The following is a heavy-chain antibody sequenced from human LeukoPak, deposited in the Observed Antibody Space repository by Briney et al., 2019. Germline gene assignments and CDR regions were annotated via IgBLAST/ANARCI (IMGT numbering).Heavy chain of an antibody. D-gene: IGHD3-10*01. CDR3: ARSRGYGSGSSRRSYYYYGMDV. CDR2: ICTAGDT. Sequence: GGSLRLSCAASGFTFSSYDMHWVRHATGKGLEWVSAICTAGDTYYPGSVKGRFTISRENAKNSLYLQMNSLRAGDTAVYYCARSRGYGSGSSRRSYYYYGMDVWGQGTTVTVSS. CDR1: GFTFSSYD. J-gene: IGHJ6*02. V-gene: IGHV3-13*01.